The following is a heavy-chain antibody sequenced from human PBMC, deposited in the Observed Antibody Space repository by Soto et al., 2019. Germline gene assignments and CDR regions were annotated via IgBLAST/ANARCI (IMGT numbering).Heavy chain of an antibody. D-gene: IGHD2-21*01. CDR2: IYYSGST. CDR1: GGSISSYY. CDR3: ARRVDWYGAFDI. V-gene: IGHV4-59*08. Sequence: SETLSLTCTVSGGSISSYYWSWIRQPPGKGLEWIGYIYYSGSTNYNPSLKSRVTISVGTSKNQFSLKLSSVTAADTAVYYCARRVDWYGAFDIWGQGTMVT. J-gene: IGHJ3*02.